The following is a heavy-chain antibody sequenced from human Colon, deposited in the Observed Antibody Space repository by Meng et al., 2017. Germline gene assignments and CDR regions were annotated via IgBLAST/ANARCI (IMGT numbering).Heavy chain of an antibody. J-gene: IGHJ3*02. CDR2: MWADGYTT. Sequence: GESLKISCAASGFTFSNHDIHWVRQAPGKGLEWVAVMWADGYTTHYTDSVRSRFTTSRDSSKNTVYLQANSLRAEDTAVYYCARDLGITVTGPYNDVFDIWGQGTMVTGSS. CDR1: GFTFSNHD. V-gene: IGHV3-33*01. CDR3: ARDLGITVTGPYNDVFDI. D-gene: IGHD6-19*01.